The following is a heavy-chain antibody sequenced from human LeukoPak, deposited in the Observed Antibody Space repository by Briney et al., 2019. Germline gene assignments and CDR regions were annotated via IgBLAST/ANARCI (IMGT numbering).Heavy chain of an antibody. CDR1: GGSISSGGYS. CDR2: IYYSGST. Sequence: SQTLSLTCAVSGGSISSGGYSWSWIRQPPGKGLEWIGYIYYSGSTYYNPSLKSRVTISVDRSKNQFSLKLSSVTAADTAVYYCARAPGRGCSGGSCRYYFDYWGQGTLVTVSS. CDR3: ARAPGRGCSGGSCRYYFDY. V-gene: IGHV4-30-2*01. J-gene: IGHJ4*02. D-gene: IGHD2-15*01.